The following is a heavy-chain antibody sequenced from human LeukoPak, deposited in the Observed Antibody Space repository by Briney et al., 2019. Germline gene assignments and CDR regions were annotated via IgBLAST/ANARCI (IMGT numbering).Heavy chain of an antibody. V-gene: IGHV4-4*07. Sequence: SETPSLTCTVSGGSIGGYSWTWIRQSTGKGLEWIGRVFTSGITAYNPSLNSRVTMSVNTSKNQFTLKLTSVTAADTAVYYCARYCSRTSCYNAFDIWGQGTMVTVSS. CDR1: GGSIGGYS. J-gene: IGHJ3*02. CDR3: ARYCSRTSCYNAFDI. D-gene: IGHD2-2*01. CDR2: VFTSGIT.